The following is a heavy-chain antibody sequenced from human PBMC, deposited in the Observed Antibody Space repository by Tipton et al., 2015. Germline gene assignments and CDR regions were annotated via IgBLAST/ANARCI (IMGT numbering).Heavy chain of an antibody. CDR1: GGSISSYY. D-gene: IGHD3-22*01. J-gene: IGHJ3*02. V-gene: IGHV4-59*01. CDR3: ARGTKWLLLLKAFDI. Sequence: TLSLTCTVSGGSISSYYWSWIRQPPGKGLEWIGYIYYSGSTNYNPSLKSRVTISVDTSKNQFSLMLSSVTAADTAVYYCARGTKWLLLLKAFDIWGQGTMVTVSS. CDR2: IYYSGST.